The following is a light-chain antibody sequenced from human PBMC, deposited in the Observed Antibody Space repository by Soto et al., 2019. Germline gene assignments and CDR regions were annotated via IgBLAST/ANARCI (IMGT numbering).Light chain of an antibody. Sequence: APAPAPLAVSPGGGATLSFRASQTDNSNVAWYQLKDGQAPSLLIYGASTRATGIPASFRGSGSGTEFTLTSSSRQSEDFACYYCKKNNNRPRTSGQGNKGE. CDR3: KKNNNRPRT. J-gene: IGKJ1*01. V-gene: IGKV3D-15*01. CDR2: GAS. CDR1: QTDNSN.